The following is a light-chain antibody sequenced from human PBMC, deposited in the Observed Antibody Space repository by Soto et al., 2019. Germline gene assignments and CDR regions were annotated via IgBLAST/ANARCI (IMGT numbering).Light chain of an antibody. Sequence: SVLAQPASVSGSPGQSITISCTGASSDFGTYNLVSWYQHHPGKVPKLIXXXXXXRTSGVXDRFSGSKYGNTASLTIYGLQAEDEADYYCCSFTSSNTHVFGAGTKGTVL. CDR1: SSDFGTYNL. CDR3: CSFTSSNTHV. V-gene: IGLV2-23*01. J-gene: IGLJ1*01. CDR2: XXX.